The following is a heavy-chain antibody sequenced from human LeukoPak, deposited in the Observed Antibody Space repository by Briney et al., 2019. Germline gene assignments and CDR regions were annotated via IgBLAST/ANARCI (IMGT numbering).Heavy chain of an antibody. D-gene: IGHD1-26*01. CDR3: AKVGATVFDY. CDR2: ISYDGFSK. V-gene: IGHV3-30-3*01. CDR1: GFIFSTYA. Sequence: GGSLRLSCAASGFIFSTYAMHWVRQAPGKGLEWVAVISYDGFSKYYTDSVKGRFTVSRDSSKNTLYLQMNGLRAEDTAVYYCAKVGATVFDYWGQGTLVTVSS. J-gene: IGHJ4*02.